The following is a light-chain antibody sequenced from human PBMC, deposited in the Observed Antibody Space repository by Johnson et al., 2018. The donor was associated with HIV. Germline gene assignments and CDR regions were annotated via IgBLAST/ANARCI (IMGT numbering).Light chain of an antibody. CDR3: GTWDSSLSAFNYG. V-gene: IGLV1-51*02. Sequence: QSVLTQPPSVSAAPGQKVTISCSGSSSNIGNNYVSWYQQFPGTAPKLLIYENNKRPSGIPDRFSGSKSGTSATLGITGLQTGEEADYYCGTWDSSLSAFNYGFGTGTKVTVL. J-gene: IGLJ1*01. CDR2: ENN. CDR1: SSNIGNNY.